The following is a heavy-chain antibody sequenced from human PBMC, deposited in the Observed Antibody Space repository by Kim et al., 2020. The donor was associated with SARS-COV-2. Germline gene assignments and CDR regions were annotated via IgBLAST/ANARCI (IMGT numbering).Heavy chain of an antibody. J-gene: IGHJ4*02. D-gene: IGHD3-10*01. CDR2: INSDGSRI. CDR3: YGSGSSRGFDY. CDR1: GFTFSNYW. V-gene: IGHV3-74*01. Sequence: GGSLRLSCATSGFTFSNYWMHWVRRAPGKGLVWVSGINSDGSRINYADSLKGRFTISRDNAKNTLYLQVNSLRAEDTAVYYCYGSGSSRGFDYWGQGTLVTVSS.